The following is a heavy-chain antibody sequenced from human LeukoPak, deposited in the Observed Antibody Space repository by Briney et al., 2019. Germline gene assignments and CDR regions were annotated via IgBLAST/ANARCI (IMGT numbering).Heavy chain of an antibody. J-gene: IGHJ5*02. CDR3: ARLTGTTSGDWFDP. V-gene: IGHV1-69*05. D-gene: IGHD1-7*01. CDR1: GGTFSSYA. CDR2: IIPIFGTA. Sequence: ASVKVSCKASGGTFSSYAISWVRQAPGQGLEWMGGIIPIFGTANYAQKFQGRVTITRNTSISTAYMELSSLRSEDTAVYYCARLTGTTSGDWFDPWGQGTLVTVSS.